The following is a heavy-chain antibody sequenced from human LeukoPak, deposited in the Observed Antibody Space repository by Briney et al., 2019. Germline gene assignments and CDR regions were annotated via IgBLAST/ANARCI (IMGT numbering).Heavy chain of an antibody. CDR3: ASQYTSIPFPHWYFDL. CDR1: GGSISSYY. J-gene: IGHJ2*01. Sequence: PSETLSLTCSVTGGSISSYYWSWLRQPPGKGLEWIAYIYYSGDTNYNPSLKSRVTISIDTSKNQCSLRLTSVTAADTAVYYCASQYTSIPFPHWYFDLWGRGTLVTVSS. CDR2: IYYSGDT. V-gene: IGHV4-59*01. D-gene: IGHD6-13*01.